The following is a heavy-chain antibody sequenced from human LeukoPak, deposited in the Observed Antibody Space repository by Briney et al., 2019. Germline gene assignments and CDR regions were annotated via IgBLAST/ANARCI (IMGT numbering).Heavy chain of an antibody. CDR1: GYTFTGYY. Sequence: ASVKVSCKASGYTFTGYYMHWVRQAPGQGLEGMGWINPNSGGTNYAQKFQGWVTMTRDTSISTAYMELSRLRSDDTAVYYCARGRESIAALNYYYMDVWGKGTTVTVSS. D-gene: IGHD6-6*01. V-gene: IGHV1-2*04. CDR2: INPNSGGT. J-gene: IGHJ6*03. CDR3: ARGRESIAALNYYYMDV.